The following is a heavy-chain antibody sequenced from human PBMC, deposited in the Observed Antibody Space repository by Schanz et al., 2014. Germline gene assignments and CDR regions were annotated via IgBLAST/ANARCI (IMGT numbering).Heavy chain of an antibody. V-gene: IGHV3-48*01. Sequence: EVQLVESGGGLVQPGGSLRLSCAVSGFIVRSNYMTWVRQAPGKGLEWVSYVSRSTPDIYYADSVKGRFTMSRDNAKNSVFLQMNSLRAEDTARYYCARDRRNADLDYWGQGTLVTVAS. CDR3: ARDRRNADLDY. CDR2: VSRSTPDI. CDR1: GFIVRSNY. D-gene: IGHD1-1*01. J-gene: IGHJ4*02.